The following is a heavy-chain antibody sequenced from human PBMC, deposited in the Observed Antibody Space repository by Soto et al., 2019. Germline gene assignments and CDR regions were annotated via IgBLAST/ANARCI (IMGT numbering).Heavy chain of an antibody. Sequence: GGSLRLSCTASGFTFGDYAMSWFRQAPGKGLEWVGFIRSKAYGGTTEYAASVKGRFTTSRDDSKSIAYLQMNSLKTEDTAVYYCTRWDIVVVVAAADIWGQGTMVTVSS. J-gene: IGHJ3*02. D-gene: IGHD2-15*01. V-gene: IGHV3-49*03. CDR3: TRWDIVVVVAAADI. CDR1: GFTFGDYA. CDR2: IRSKAYGGTT.